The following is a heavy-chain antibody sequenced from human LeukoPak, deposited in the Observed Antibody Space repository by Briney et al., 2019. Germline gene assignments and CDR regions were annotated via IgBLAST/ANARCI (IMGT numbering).Heavy chain of an antibody. CDR2: INHSGST. J-gene: IGHJ3*02. CDR1: GGSFSGYY. CDR3: ARSSGSSARVNAFDI. Sequence: SETLSLTCAVYGGSFSGYYWSWIRQPPGKGLEWIGEINHSGSTNYNPSLKSRVTISVDTSKNQFSLKLSSVTAADTAVYYCARSSGSSARVNAFDIWGQGTMVTVSS. V-gene: IGHV4-34*01. D-gene: IGHD2-15*01.